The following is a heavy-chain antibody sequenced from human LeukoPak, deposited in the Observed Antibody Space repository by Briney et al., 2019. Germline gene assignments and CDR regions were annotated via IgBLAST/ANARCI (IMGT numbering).Heavy chain of an antibody. CDR3: ARSRAALMENFDY. Sequence: SVKVSCKASGGTFSSYTISWVRQAPGQGLEWMGRIIPILGIANYAQKFQGRVTITADKSTSTAYMELSSLRSEDTAVYYCARSRAALMENFDYWGQGTLVTVSS. J-gene: IGHJ4*02. D-gene: IGHD2-15*01. V-gene: IGHV1-69*02. CDR2: IIPILGIA. CDR1: GGTFSSYT.